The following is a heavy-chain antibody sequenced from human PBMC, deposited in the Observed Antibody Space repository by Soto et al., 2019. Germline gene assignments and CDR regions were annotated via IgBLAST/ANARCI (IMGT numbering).Heavy chain of an antibody. CDR2: THYSGNT. CDR3: ARHTWTIRAGFDY. J-gene: IGHJ4*02. Sequence: SETLSLTCTVSGGSISSYYWDWIRHPPGKGLEWIGYTHYSGNTNYHPSLKGRVTISLDTSRNQFSLNLSAVTAADTAVYYCARHTWTIRAGFDYWGQGALVTVSS. CDR1: GGSISSYY. V-gene: IGHV4-59*12. D-gene: IGHD3-3*02.